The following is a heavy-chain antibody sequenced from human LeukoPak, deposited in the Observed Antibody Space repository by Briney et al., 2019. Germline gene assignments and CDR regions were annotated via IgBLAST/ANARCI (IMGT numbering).Heavy chain of an antibody. CDR2: IIPIFGTA. CDR3: ARDGDCSGGSCPLDY. Sequence: GASVEVSCMASGGTFSSYAISWVRQAPGQGLEWMGGIIPIFGTASYAQKFQGRVTITADKSTSTAYMELSSLRSEDTAVYYCARDGDCSGGSCPLDYWGQGTLVTVSS. CDR1: GGTFSSYA. V-gene: IGHV1-69*06. J-gene: IGHJ4*02. D-gene: IGHD2-15*01.